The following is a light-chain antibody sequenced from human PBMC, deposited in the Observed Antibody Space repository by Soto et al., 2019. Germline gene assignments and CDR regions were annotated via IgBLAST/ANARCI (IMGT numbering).Light chain of an antibody. CDR1: RSVSSTY. V-gene: IGKV3-20*01. CDR3: QQYGSSPPTWT. CDR2: GAS. Sequence: EIVSTQSPGTLSLSPGARATLSCRASRSVSSTYLAWYQQKPGQAPRLLIFGASSRATGIPDRFSGSGSGTDFTLTISRLEPEDFAVYYCQQYGSSPPTWTVGQGNKVDLK. J-gene: IGKJ1*01.